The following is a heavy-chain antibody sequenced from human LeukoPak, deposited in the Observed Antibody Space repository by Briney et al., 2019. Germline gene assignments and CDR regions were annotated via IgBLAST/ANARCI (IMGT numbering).Heavy chain of an antibody. CDR3: ARETHYYDSSGYYGAFDY. Sequence: GGSLRLSCAASGFTVSSNYMSWVRQAPGKGLEWVSVIYSGGSTYYADSVKGRFTISRDNSKNTLYLQMNGLRAEDTAVYYCARETHYYDSSGYYGAFDYWGQGTLVTVSS. V-gene: IGHV3-53*01. D-gene: IGHD3-22*01. CDR1: GFTVSSNY. CDR2: IYSGGST. J-gene: IGHJ4*02.